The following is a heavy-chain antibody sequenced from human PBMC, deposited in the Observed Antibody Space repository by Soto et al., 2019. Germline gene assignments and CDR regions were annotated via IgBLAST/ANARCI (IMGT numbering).Heavy chain of an antibody. CDR1: GLHFSTYE. Sequence: PGGSLILSYTASGLHFSTYEMSWVRQAPGKGLEGVSYISSSGSTIYYADSVKGRFTISRDNGKNSLYLQMNSLGAEDTAVYYCARESHYGSGTYFYWGQGTLVTVSS. V-gene: IGHV3-48*03. CDR3: ARESHYGSGTYFY. D-gene: IGHD3-10*01. J-gene: IGHJ4*02. CDR2: ISSSGSTI.